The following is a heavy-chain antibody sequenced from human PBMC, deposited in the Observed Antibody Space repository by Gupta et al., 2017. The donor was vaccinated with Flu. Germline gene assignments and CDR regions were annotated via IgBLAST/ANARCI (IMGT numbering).Heavy chain of an antibody. V-gene: IGHV3-33*01. J-gene: IGHJ4*02. CDR1: GFTFSRYG. D-gene: IGHD1/OR15-1a*01. CDR3: SRDLNWGTTINGPTSY. CDR2: IWYDGSNE. Sequence: QVQLVESGGGVVQPGRSLRLSCVASGFTFSRYGMHWVRQAPGKGLEWVADIWYDGSNEDYADSVKGRFTISRDNSKNTLYLEMSSLRADDTAVYYCSRDLNWGTTINGPTSYWGQGTLVTVSS.